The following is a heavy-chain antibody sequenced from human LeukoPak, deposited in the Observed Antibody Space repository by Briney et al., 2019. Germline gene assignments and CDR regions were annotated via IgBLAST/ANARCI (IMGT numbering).Heavy chain of an antibody. CDR2: ISYDGSNK. J-gene: IGHJ4*02. CDR1: GFTFSSYD. Sequence: PGRSLRLSCAASGFTFSSYDMHWVRQAPGKGLEWVAVISYDGSNKYYADSVKGRFTISRDNSKNTLYLQMNSLRAEDTAVYYCAKGGQWELLRVDYWGQGTLVTVSS. D-gene: IGHD1-26*01. V-gene: IGHV3-30*18. CDR3: AKGGQWELLRVDY.